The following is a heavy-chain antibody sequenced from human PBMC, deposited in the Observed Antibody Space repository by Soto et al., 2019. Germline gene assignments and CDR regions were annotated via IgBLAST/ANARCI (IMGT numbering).Heavy chain of an antibody. V-gene: IGHV4-39*01. CDR3: ARSEYYDYVWGSYRTPYYFDY. Sequence: SETLSLTCTVSGGSISSSSYYWGWIRQPPGKGLEWIGSIYYSGSTYYNPSLKSRVTISVDTSKNQFSLKLSSVTAADSALYYCARSEYYDYVWGSYRTPYYFDYRDQGTLVIVSS. J-gene: IGHJ4*02. CDR1: GGSISSSSYY. CDR2: IYYSGST. D-gene: IGHD3-16*02.